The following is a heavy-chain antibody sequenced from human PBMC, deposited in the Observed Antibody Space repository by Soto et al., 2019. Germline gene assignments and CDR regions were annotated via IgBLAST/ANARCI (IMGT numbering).Heavy chain of an antibody. D-gene: IGHD3-10*01. CDR1: GFTFSSYS. V-gene: IGHV3-21*01. CDR3: AREITMVRGVDY. CDR2: ISSSSSYI. Sequence: GGSLRLSCAASGFTFSSYSMNWVRQAPGKGLEWVSSISSSSSYIYYADSVKGRFTISRDNAKNSLYLQMNSLRAEDTAVYYCAREITMVRGVDYWGQGTLVTVSS. J-gene: IGHJ4*02.